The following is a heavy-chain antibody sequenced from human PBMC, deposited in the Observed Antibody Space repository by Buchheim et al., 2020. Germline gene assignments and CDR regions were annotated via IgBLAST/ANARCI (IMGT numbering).Heavy chain of an antibody. Sequence: QVQLVQSGAEVKKPGASVKVSCKTSGYTFTNFYVHWVRQAPGQGLEWMGIINPSDETISYAQKFQGRVTMTRDTSTSTAYMELNSLRSDDTAVYYCARGLSSSGAYSNGLYWGQGTL. CDR3: ARGLSSSGAYSNGLY. J-gene: IGHJ4*02. CDR2: INPSDETI. V-gene: IGHV1-46*01. D-gene: IGHD5-18*01. CDR1: GYTFTNFY.